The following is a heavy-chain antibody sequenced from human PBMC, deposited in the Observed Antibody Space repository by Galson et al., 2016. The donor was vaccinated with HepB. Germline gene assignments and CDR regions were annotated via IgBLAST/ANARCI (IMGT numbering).Heavy chain of an antibody. CDR3: ARAKDPTYYGFWGGYLFDH. CDR2: TIPSYASA. J-gene: IGHJ2*01. CDR1: GGTSSRYA. D-gene: IGHD3-3*01. V-gene: IGHV1-69*13. Sequence: SVKVSCKASGGTSSRYATSWVRQAPGQGLEWMGGTIPSYASANYAKNFQGRVTITADESATTVYMELSSLRSEDTAIYYCARAKDPTYYGFWGGYLFDHWGRGTLGTVS.